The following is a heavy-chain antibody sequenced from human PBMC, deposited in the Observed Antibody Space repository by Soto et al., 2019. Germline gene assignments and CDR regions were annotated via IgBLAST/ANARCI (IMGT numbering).Heavy chain of an antibody. D-gene: IGHD3-3*01. Sequence: SETLSLTCAVSGGSISSGGYSWSWIRQPPGKGLEWIGYIYHSGSTYYNPSLKSPVTISVDTSKNQFSLKLSSVTAADTAVYYCATITIFGVVPNYFDYWGQGTLVTVSS. CDR2: IYHSGST. V-gene: IGHV4-30-2*03. CDR3: ATITIFGVVPNYFDY. J-gene: IGHJ4*02. CDR1: GGSISSGGYS.